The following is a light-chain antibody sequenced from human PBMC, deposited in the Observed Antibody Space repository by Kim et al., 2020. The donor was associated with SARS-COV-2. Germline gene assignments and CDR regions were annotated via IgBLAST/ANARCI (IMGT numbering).Light chain of an antibody. CDR1: NLRSYS. J-gene: IGLJ2*01. V-gene: IGLV3-19*01. CDR2: AKN. CDR3: KSRDSSGNLLV. Sequence: ALGQTIRSTCQGDNLRSYSASWYQQKPGPAPVLVIFAKNNRPSGIPDRFSGSSSGNTASLTITEAQAEDEADYYCKSRDSSGNLLVFGGGTQLTVL.